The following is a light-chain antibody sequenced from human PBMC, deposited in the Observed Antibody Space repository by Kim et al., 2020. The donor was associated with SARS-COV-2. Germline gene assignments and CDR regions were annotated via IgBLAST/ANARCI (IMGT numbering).Light chain of an antibody. CDR1: RSDVGGYKY. J-gene: IGLJ2*01. CDR3: SSYTRTDTVV. V-gene: IGLV2-14*03. Sequence: QSITISCTGTRSDVGGYKYVSWYRQQPGTAPKLMIYDVDNRPSGVSDRFSGSKSGNTASLTISGLQAEDEGDYYCSSYTRTDTVVFGGGTQLTVL. CDR2: DVD.